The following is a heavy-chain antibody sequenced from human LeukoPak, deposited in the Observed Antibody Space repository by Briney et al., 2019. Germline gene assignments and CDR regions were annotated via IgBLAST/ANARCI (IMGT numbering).Heavy chain of an antibody. D-gene: IGHD3-9*01. CDR1: GGSISSGGYS. CDR3: ARVNYDVLTGQGGWFDP. Sequence: PSETLSDTCTVSGGSISSGGYSWSWIRQPPGKGLEWIGYIYHSGSTYYNPSLKSRVTISVDRSKKQFSLKLSSVTAADTAVYFCARVNYDVLTGQGGWFDPWGQGTLVTVSS. V-gene: IGHV4-30-2*01. J-gene: IGHJ5*02. CDR2: IYHSGST.